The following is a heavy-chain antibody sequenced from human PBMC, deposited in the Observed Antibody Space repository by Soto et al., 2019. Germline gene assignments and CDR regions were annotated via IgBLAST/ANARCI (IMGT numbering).Heavy chain of an antibody. V-gene: IGHV4-31*03. CDR2: IYYSGST. Sequence: ASETLSLTCTVSGGSISSGGYYWSWIRQHPGKGLEWIGYIYYSGSTYYNPSLKSRVTISVDTSKNQFSLKRNSVTAADTAVYYCARRYGSSFDYWGQGTLVTVSS. CDR1: GGSISSGGYY. CDR3: ARRYGSSFDY. J-gene: IGHJ4*02. D-gene: IGHD6-13*01.